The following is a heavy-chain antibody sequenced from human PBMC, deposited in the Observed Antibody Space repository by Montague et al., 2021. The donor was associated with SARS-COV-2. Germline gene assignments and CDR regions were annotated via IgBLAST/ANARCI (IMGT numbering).Heavy chain of an antibody. CDR1: GGSISSYY. J-gene: IGHJ5*02. Sequence: SETLSLTCSVSGGSISSYYWSWIRQSPGKGLEWIGYIFHSGITDYSPSLKSRVTISVDMSKNQFSLQLNSVTAADSAVYYCARTVYNWNDLFDPWGQGTLVTVSS. CDR3: ARTVYNWNDLFDP. CDR2: IFHSGIT. V-gene: IGHV4-59*13. D-gene: IGHD1-20*01.